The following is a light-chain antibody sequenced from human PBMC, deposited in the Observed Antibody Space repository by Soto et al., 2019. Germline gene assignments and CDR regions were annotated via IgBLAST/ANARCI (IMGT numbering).Light chain of an antibody. CDR1: QSVSSN. J-gene: IGKJ1*01. CDR3: QQYNNWPGRT. Sequence: EIVMTQSPATLSVSPGECATLSCRASQSVSSNLAWYQQKPGQAPRLLIYGASTRATGIPARFSGSGSGTEFTLTISSLQSEDFAVYYCQQYNNWPGRTFGQGTKVDIK. V-gene: IGKV3-15*01. CDR2: GAS.